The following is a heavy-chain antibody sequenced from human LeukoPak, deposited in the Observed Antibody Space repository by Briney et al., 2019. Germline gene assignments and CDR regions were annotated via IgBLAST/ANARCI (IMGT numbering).Heavy chain of an antibody. CDR1: GFTFSSYA. D-gene: IGHD2-21*01. CDR3: AKDRGIVVGRFRIANDAFDI. CDR2: ISGSGGST. V-gene: IGHV3-23*01. Sequence: GGSLRLSCAASGFTFSSYAMSWVRQAPGKGLEWVSAISGSGGSTYYADSVKGRFTISRDNSKNTLYLQMNSLRAEDTAVYYCAKDRGIVVGRFRIANDAFDIWGQGTMVTVSS. J-gene: IGHJ3*02.